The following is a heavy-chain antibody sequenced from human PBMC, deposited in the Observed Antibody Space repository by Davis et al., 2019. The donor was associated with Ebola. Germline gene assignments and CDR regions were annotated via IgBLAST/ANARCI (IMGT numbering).Heavy chain of an antibody. CDR3: VKRIDSYFEC. Sequence: PGGSLRLSCAASGFTFSSNTMSWVRQAPGKGLEWVSTITGSGSTIYYADSVRGRFTISRDNPKNTLYLHMNSLQADDAAVYYCVKRIDSYFECWGQGTLVTVSS. CDR1: GFTFSSNT. CDR2: ITGSGSTI. J-gene: IGHJ4*02. V-gene: IGHV3-23*01. D-gene: IGHD1-26*01.